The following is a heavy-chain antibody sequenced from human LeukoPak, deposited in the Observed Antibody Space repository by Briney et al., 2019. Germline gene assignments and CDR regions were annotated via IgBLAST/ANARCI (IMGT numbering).Heavy chain of an antibody. V-gene: IGHV4-34*01. D-gene: IGHD1-26*01. J-gene: IGHJ4*02. CDR2: INHSGST. CDR3: ASLRLYSGSPADY. CDR1: GGSFSGYY. Sequence: PSETLSLTCAVYGGSFSGYYWSWIRQPPGKGLEWIGEINHSGSTNYNPSLKSRVTISVDTSKNQFSLKLSSVTAADTAVYYCASLRLYSGSPADYWGQGTLVTVSS.